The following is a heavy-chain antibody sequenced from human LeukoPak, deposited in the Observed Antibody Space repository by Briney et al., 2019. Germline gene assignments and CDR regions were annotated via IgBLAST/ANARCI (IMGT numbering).Heavy chain of an antibody. V-gene: IGHV4-34*01. CDR1: GGSFSGYY. CDR3: ARGNGITIFGVVTTNYYYYMDV. J-gene: IGHJ6*03. Sequence: PSETLSLTCAVYGGSFSGYYWSWIRQPPGKGLEWIGEINHSGSTNYNPSLKSRVTISVDTSKNQFSLKLSSVTAADTAVYYCARGNGITIFGVVTTNYYYYMDVWGKGTTVTVSS. D-gene: IGHD3-3*01. CDR2: INHSGST.